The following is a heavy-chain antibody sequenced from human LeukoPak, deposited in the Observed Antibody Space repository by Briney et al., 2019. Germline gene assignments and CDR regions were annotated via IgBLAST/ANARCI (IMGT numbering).Heavy chain of an antibody. Sequence: SETLSLTCTVSGGSISSYYWSWIRQPPGKGLEWIGSIYYSGSTNYNPSLKSRVTISVGTSKNQFSLKLSSVTAADTAVYYCARDGALGYCSSTSCHYPFDPWGQGTLVTVSS. CDR3: ARDGALGYCSSTSCHYPFDP. CDR2: IYYSGST. D-gene: IGHD2-2*01. J-gene: IGHJ5*02. CDR1: GGSISSYY. V-gene: IGHV4-59*01.